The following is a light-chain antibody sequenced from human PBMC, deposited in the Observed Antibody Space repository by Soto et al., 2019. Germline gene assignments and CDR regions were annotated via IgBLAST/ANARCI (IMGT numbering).Light chain of an antibody. CDR3: QQYSNMPRT. Sequence: EIVLTQSPGTLSLSPGDGATLSCRASQTVGNNYLAWYQQRPGQAPRLLIHGASSRATGIPDRFSGRGSETEFTLTIARLEPEDFAVYYCQQYSNMPRTFGQGTRLEIK. CDR2: GAS. CDR1: QTVGNNY. V-gene: IGKV3-20*01. J-gene: IGKJ5*01.